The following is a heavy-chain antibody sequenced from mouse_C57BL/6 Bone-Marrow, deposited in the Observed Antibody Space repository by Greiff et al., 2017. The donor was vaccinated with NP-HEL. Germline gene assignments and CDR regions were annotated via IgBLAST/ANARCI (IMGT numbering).Heavy chain of an antibody. CDR2: IYPGDGDT. Sequence: VMLVESGAELVKPGASVKISCKASGYAFSSYWMNWVKQRPGKGLEWIGQIYPGDGDTNYNGKFKGKATLTADKSSSTAYMQLSSLTSEDSAVYFCAREGPYYFDYWGQGTTLTVSS. J-gene: IGHJ2*01. CDR3: AREGPYYFDY. V-gene: IGHV1-80*01. CDR1: GYAFSSYW.